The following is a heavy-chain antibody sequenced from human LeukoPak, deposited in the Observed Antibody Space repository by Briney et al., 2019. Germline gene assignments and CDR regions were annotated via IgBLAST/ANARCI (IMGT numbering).Heavy chain of an antibody. V-gene: IGHV3-13*01. CDR1: GFTFRSYD. J-gene: IGHJ4*02. Sequence: GGSLRLSCAASGFTFRSYDMHWVRQATGKGLEWVSGIGTAGEIYYPGSVKGRFTISRENAKNSLYLQMNSLRAEDTAVYYCARAHPGDYGDFQFDYWGQGTLVTVSS. CDR2: IGTAGEI. D-gene: IGHD4-17*01. CDR3: ARAHPGDYGDFQFDY.